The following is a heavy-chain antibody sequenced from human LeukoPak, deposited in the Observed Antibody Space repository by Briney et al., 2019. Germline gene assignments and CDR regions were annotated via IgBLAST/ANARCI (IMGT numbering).Heavy chain of an antibody. V-gene: IGHV3-23*01. J-gene: IGHJ5*02. D-gene: IGHD3-22*01. CDR3: AKDTAQKIGYRFDP. CDR1: GFTFSSYA. CDR2: ISGSGGST. Sequence: PGGSLTLSCAASGFTFSSYAISWVRQAPGKGLEWVSAISGSGGSTYYADSVKGRFTIPRDNSKNTLYLQMNSLRAEDTAVYYCAKDTAQKIGYRFDPWGQGTLVTVSS.